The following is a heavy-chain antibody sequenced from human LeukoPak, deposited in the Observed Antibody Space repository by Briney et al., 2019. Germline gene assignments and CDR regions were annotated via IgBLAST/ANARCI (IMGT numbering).Heavy chain of an antibody. CDR1: GGTFSSYA. Sequence: SVKVSCKASGGTFSSYAISWVRQAPGQGLEWMGGIIPIFGTANYAQKFQGRVTITTDESTSTAYMELSSLRSEDTAMYYCARGDSSSSHFDYWGQGTLVTVSS. D-gene: IGHD6-6*01. CDR3: ARGDSSSSHFDY. J-gene: IGHJ4*02. V-gene: IGHV1-69*05. CDR2: IIPIFGTA.